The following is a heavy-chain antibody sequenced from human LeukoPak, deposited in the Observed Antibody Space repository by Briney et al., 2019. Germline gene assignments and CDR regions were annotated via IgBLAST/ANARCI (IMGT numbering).Heavy chain of an antibody. D-gene: IGHD2-2*01. CDR1: GGTFSSYA. V-gene: IGHV1-69*13. Sequence: ASVKVSCKASGGTFSSYAISWVRQAPGQGLEWMGGISPIFGTANYAQKFQGRVTITADESTSTAYMELSSLRSEDTAVYYCARGSIVVVSAATYYFDYWGQGTLVTVSS. CDR2: ISPIFGTA. J-gene: IGHJ4*02. CDR3: ARGSIVVVSAATYYFDY.